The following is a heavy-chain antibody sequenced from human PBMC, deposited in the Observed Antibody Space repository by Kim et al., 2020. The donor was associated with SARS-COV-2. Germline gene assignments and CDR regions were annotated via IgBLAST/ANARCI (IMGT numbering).Heavy chain of an antibody. J-gene: IGHJ6*03. V-gene: IGHV3-9*01. Sequence: KGRLTISRDNAKNSLYLQMNSLRAEDTALYYCAKGIWGSGYYYYYYYMDVWGKGTTVTVSS. D-gene: IGHD3-16*01. CDR3: AKGIWGSGYYYYYYYMDV.